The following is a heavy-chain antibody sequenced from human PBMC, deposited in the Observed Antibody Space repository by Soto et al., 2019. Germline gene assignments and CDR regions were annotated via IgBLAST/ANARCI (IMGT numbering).Heavy chain of an antibody. D-gene: IGHD6-19*01. J-gene: IGHJ4*02. CDR3: ARGIYSHIAVADY. Sequence: ESGGGVVQPGRSLRLSCAASGFTFSSYAMHWVRQAPGKGLEWVAVISYDGSNKYYADSVKGRFTISRDNSKNTLYLQMNSLRAEDTAVYYCARGIYSHIAVADYWGQGTLVTVSS. V-gene: IGHV3-30-3*01. CDR2: ISYDGSNK. CDR1: GFTFSSYA.